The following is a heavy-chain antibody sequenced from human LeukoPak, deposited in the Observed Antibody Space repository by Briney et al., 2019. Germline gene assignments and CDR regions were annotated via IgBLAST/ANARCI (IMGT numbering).Heavy chain of an antibody. Sequence: PGGSLRLSCAASGFTFDDYAMHWVRQAPGKGLEWVSGISWNSGSIGYADSVKGRFTISRDNSKNTLYLQMNSLRAEDTAVYYCARDLGSSGSPRFDYWGQGTLVTVSS. J-gene: IGHJ4*02. D-gene: IGHD6-19*01. CDR3: ARDLGSSGSPRFDY. CDR2: ISWNSGSI. V-gene: IGHV3-9*01. CDR1: GFTFDDYA.